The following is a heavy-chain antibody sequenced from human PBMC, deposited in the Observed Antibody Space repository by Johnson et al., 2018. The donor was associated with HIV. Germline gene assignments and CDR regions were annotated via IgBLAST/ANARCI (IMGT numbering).Heavy chain of an antibody. CDR1: GFTVSRNY. CDR2: IRYDGSNK. V-gene: IGHV3-30*02. Sequence: QMLLVESGGGVVQPGGSLRLSCAASGFTVSRNYMTWVRQAPGKGLEWVAFIRYDGSNKYYADSVKGRFTISRDNSKNTLYLQMNSLRAEDTAVYYCAPAGHDAFDIWGQGTMVTVSS. D-gene: IGHD6-13*01. CDR3: APAGHDAFDI. J-gene: IGHJ3*02.